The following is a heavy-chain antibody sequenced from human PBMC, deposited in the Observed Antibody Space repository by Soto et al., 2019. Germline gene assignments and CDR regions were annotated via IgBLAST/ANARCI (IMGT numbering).Heavy chain of an antibody. CDR1: GGSISSGGYY. CDR3: ARGKDSITGTTT. V-gene: IGHV4-31*03. D-gene: IGHD1-7*01. CDR2: MYYNGGT. Sequence: QVQLQESGPGLVKPSQTLSLTCSVSGGSISSGGYYWSWVRQHPGKGLEWIGHMYYNGGTYNNPSLKSRLTTSLDTPQNQFSLRLSSVTAADTAVYYCARGKDSITGTTTWGQGILVTVSS. J-gene: IGHJ4*02.